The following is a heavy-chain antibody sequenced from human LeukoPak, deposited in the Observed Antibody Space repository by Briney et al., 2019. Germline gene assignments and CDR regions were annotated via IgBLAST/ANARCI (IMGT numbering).Heavy chain of an antibody. V-gene: IGHV4-34*01. CDR1: GGSFSGYY. J-gene: IGHJ1*01. D-gene: IGHD3-9*01. CDR2: INHSGST. Sequence: SETLSLTCAVYGGSFSGYYWSWIRQPPGKGLEWIGEINHSGSTNYNPSLKSRVTISVDTSKNQFSLKLSSVTAADTAVYYCAREGDPLSGLFDLWGQGTLVIVSS. CDR3: AREGDPLSGLFDL.